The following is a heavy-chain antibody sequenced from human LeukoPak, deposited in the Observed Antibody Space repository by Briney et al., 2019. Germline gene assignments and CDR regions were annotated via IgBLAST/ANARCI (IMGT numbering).Heavy chain of an antibody. J-gene: IGHJ4*02. D-gene: IGHD5-18*01. CDR2: IIPIFGTA. CDR3: ARAVDVYTYGYGY. Sequence: ASVKVSCKASGGTFSSYAISWLRQAPGQGLELMGGIIPIFGTANYAQKFQGRVRITADTSTSIAYMELSSLRSEDTAVYYCARAVDVYTYGYGYWGQGTLVTVSS. V-gene: IGHV1-69*06. CDR1: GGTFSSYA.